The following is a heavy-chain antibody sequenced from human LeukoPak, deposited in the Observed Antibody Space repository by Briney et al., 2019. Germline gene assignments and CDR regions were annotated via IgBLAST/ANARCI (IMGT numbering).Heavy chain of an antibody. CDR1: GFTFSNYW. CDR2: ISSDVTNT. V-gene: IGHV3-74*01. CDR3: LRGRGPSWFDP. J-gene: IGHJ5*02. Sequence: GGSRRLSCAASGFTFSNYWMHWVRQAPGEGLVLVSRISSDVTNTNYVDSVKGRFTISRDNAKNTLYLQMNSLRAEDTAVYYCLRGRGPSWFDPWGQGTLVTVSS.